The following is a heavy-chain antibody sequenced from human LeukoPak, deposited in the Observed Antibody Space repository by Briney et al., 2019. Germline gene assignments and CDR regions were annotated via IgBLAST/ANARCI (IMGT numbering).Heavy chain of an antibody. CDR1: GYXFTSYG. CDR2: ISAYNGNT. J-gene: IGHJ4*02. V-gene: IGHV1-18*01. D-gene: IGHD6-19*01. Sequence: ASVKVSCKASGYXFTSYGISWVRQAPGQGLEWMGWISAYNGNTNYAQKLQGRVTITTDTSTSTAYMELRSLRSDDTAVYYCARGPGIAVAGIPHFDYWGQGTLVTVSS. CDR3: ARGPGIAVAGIPHFDY.